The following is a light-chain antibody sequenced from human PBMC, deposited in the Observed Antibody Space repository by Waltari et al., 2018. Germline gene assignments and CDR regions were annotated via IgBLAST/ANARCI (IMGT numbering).Light chain of an antibody. V-gene: IGKV3-11*01. Sequence: EVVLPQSPATLSVSPGERAPLSSRACRSVSIYLAWYQHKPGQAPTPLIYDASNRAPAVPARFSGSGSGADFTLTISSRVPEDVAVYYCQQRQHWPPSTFGQGTRLEIK. CDR3: QQRQHWPPST. CDR2: DAS. CDR1: RSVSIY. J-gene: IGKJ5*01.